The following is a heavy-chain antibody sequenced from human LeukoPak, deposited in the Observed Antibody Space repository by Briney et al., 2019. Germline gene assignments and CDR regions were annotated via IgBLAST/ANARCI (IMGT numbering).Heavy chain of an antibody. CDR2: IRSDGTNQ. CDR1: GFTFSSYG. D-gene: IGHD1-1*01. J-gene: IGHJ4*02. CDR3: ARAATGSTPDY. V-gene: IGHV3-30*02. Sequence: GGSLRLSCAASGFTFSSYGMHWVRQAPGKGLEWVALIRSDGTNQYYADSVKGRFTISRDNSKNTMYLQMNSLRAEDTAVYYCARAATGSTPDYWGQGTLVTVSS.